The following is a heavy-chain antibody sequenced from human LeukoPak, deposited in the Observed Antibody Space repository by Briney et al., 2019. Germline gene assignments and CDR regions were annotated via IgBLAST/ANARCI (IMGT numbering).Heavy chain of an antibody. V-gene: IGHV6-1*01. J-gene: IGHJ2*01. CDR2: TYYRSKWYN. Sequence: SQTLSLTCAISGDSVSSNSAAWTWIRQSPSRGLEWLGRTYYRSKWYNNYAVSVKSRITINPGTSKNRFSLQLNSVTPEDTAVYYCARDKTGDVDFDLWGRGTLVTVSS. D-gene: IGHD7-27*01. CDR1: GDSVSSNSAA. CDR3: ARDKTGDVDFDL.